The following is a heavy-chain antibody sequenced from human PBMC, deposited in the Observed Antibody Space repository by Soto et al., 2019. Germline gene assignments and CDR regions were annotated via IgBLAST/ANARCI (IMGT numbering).Heavy chain of an antibody. CDR3: AGREFASSSFHYYYYAVDV. CDR2: INHSGST. V-gene: IGHV4-34*08. J-gene: IGHJ6*02. Sequence: SETLSLTCAVYGGTFSDYFGTWIRQPPGKGLEWIGEINHSGSTNFNPSLKSRVAISADTSRNQFSLRVTSVTAADTAVYYCAGREFASSSFHYYYYAVDVWGQGTTVTVFS. D-gene: IGHD6-6*01. CDR1: GGTFSDYF.